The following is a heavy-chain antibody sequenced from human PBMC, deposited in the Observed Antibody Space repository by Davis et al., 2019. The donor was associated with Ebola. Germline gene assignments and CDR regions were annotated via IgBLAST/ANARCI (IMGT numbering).Heavy chain of an antibody. V-gene: IGHV4-59*12. Sequence: SETLSLTCAVYGGSFNIYYWNWIRQPPGKGLEWIGYIYYSGSTNYNPSLKSRVTISVDTSKNQFSLKLSSVTAADTAVYYCARITVYYYYYGMDVWGQGTTVTVSS. D-gene: IGHD4-17*01. J-gene: IGHJ6*02. CDR1: GGSFNIYY. CDR3: ARITVYYYYYGMDV. CDR2: IYYSGST.